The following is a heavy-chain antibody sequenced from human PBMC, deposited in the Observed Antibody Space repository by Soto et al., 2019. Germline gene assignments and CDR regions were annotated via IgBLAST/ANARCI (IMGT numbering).Heavy chain of an antibody. V-gene: IGHV1-2*02. CDR2: INLNSGGT. CDR1: GYPFTDSS. Sequence: ASVKVSCKASGYPFTDSSMHWVRQAPGQGPEWMGWINLNSGGTFYAQKFQGRVTMTWDTSITTAYMDLTRLKSDDTAVYYCARDLGGYDLYGPDTWGQGTMVTVYS. J-gene: IGHJ5*02. D-gene: IGHD5-12*01. CDR3: ARDLGGYDLYGPDT.